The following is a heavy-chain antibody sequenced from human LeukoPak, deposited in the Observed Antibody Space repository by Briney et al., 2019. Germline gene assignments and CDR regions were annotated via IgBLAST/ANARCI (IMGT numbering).Heavy chain of an antibody. CDR3: SRGGRY. Sequence: GGSLRLSCAASAFTFSDYWMTWARQAPGKGLEWVANIKEDGSEKFYVDSVKGRFTISRDKAKNSLYLQMNSLRAEDTAVYYCSRGGRYWGQGILVSVSS. J-gene: IGHJ4*02. V-gene: IGHV3-7*01. CDR1: AFTFSDYW. CDR2: IKEDGSEK.